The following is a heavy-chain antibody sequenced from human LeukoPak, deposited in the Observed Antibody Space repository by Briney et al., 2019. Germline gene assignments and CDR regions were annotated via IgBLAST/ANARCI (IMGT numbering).Heavy chain of an antibody. J-gene: IGHJ4*02. D-gene: IGHD5-18*01. CDR1: GFTFNNYA. CDR2: ISGSGGTT. CDR3: ARRGYSFSLFDY. V-gene: IGHV3-23*01. Sequence: GGSLRLSCAASGFTFNNYAMNWVRQAPGKGLEWVSVISGSGGTTYYADSVKGRFTISRDSSKNTLYLQMNSLRAEDTAVYYCARRGYSFSLFDYWGQGTLVTVSS.